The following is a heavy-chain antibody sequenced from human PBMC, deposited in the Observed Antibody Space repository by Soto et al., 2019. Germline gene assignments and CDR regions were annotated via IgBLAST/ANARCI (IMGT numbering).Heavy chain of an antibody. CDR2: ISGSGDST. CDR1: GFTFSSYA. V-gene: IGHV3-23*01. J-gene: IGHJ4*02. CDR3: ARRTSGWYLDY. Sequence: EVQLLESGGGLVQPGGSLRLSCAASGFTFSSYAMSRVRQAPGKGLEWVSVISGSGDSTYDADSVKGGFTITRDNPKNTLYLQVNSLRAEDTAVYYCARRTSGWYLDYWGQGTLVTVSS. D-gene: IGHD6-19*01.